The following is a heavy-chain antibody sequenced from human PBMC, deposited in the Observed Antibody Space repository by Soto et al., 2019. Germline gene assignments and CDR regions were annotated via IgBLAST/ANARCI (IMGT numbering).Heavy chain of an antibody. CDR3: AKENIAAAGTMVWYFDL. CDR1: GFTFSSYG. J-gene: IGHJ2*01. V-gene: IGHV3-30*18. D-gene: IGHD6-13*01. Sequence: QVQLVESGGGVVQPGRSPRLSCAASGFTFSSYGMHWVRQAPGKGLEWLAVISYDGSNKYYADSVQGRFTISRDNSKNTMYLQMNSLRDEDTAVYYCAKENIAAAGTMVWYFDLWGRGTLVNVSS. CDR2: ISYDGSNK.